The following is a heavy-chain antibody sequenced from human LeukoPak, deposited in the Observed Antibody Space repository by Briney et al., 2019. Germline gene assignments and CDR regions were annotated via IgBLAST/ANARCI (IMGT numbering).Heavy chain of an antibody. V-gene: IGHV3-7*04. CDR2: IKQDGSQT. J-gene: IGHJ4*02. CDR1: GFTFSNYW. Sequence: PGGSLRLSCAASGFTFSNYWMSWVRQAPGKGLEWVANIKQDGSQTYYVDSVKGRFTISRDNAKNSLFLQMNSLRAEDTAVYYCARGVYYWGRGALVTVSS. CDR3: ARGVYY.